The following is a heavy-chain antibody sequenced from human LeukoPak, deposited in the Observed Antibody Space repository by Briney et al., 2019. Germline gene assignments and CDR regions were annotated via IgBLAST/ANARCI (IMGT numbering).Heavy chain of an antibody. J-gene: IGHJ4*02. D-gene: IGHD5-12*01. V-gene: IGHV3-66*01. Sequence: PGGSLRLSCAASEFSVGDNYMTWVRQAPGKGLEWVSLIYSGGSTHYADSVKGRFTISRDNSKNTLYLQMNSLRVEDTAVYYCAGGPSGYHNTGGQGTLVTVSS. CDR3: AGGPSGYHNT. CDR1: EFSVGDNY. CDR2: IYSGGST.